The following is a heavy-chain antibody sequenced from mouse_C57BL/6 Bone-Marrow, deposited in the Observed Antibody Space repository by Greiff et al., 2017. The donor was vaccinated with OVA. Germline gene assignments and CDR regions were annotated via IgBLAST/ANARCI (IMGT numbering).Heavy chain of an antibody. J-gene: IGHJ4*01. D-gene: IGHD2-3*01. V-gene: IGHV1-81*01. Sequence: QVQLQQSGAELARPGASVKLSCKASGYTFTSYGISWVKQRNGKGLEWIGEIYPRSGNTYYNQKFKSKATLTADKYSGTAYMELRSLTSEDAAVDFCARPLYDGPRAIDYWGQGTSVTVSS. CDR1: GYTFTSYG. CDR3: ARPLYDGPRAIDY. CDR2: IYPRSGNT.